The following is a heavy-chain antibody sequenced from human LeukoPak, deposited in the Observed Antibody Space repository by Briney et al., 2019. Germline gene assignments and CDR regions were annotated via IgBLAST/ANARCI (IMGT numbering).Heavy chain of an antibody. CDR3: AKGAPSYYGIVDY. V-gene: IGHV3-43*02. CDR1: GFTFDDYA. D-gene: IGHD4-17*01. Sequence: GGSSRLSCAASGFTFDDYAMHWVRQAPGKGLEWVSLISGDGGCTYYADSVKGRFTISRDNSKNSLYLQMNSLRTEDTALYYCAKGAPSYYGIVDYWGQGTLVTVSS. J-gene: IGHJ4*02. CDR2: ISGDGGCT.